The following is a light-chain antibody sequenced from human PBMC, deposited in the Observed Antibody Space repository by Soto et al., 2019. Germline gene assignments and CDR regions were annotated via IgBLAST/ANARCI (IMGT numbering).Light chain of an antibody. CDR3: CSYEGNSDV. V-gene: IGLV2-23*01. Sequence: QSALTQPASVSGSPGQSIAISCTGTSSDVGSYNLVSWYQQHPGKAPKLMIYEGSKRPSGVSSRFSGSKSGNTASQTISGLQAEDAADYYCCSYEGNSDVFGTGTKVTGL. CDR1: SSDVGSYNL. J-gene: IGLJ1*01. CDR2: EGS.